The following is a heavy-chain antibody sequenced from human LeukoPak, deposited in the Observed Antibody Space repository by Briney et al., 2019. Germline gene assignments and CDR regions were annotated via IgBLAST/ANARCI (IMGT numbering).Heavy chain of an antibody. CDR3: ARAATVALEAAYFDY. CDR2: INPSGGST. V-gene: IGHV1-46*01. CDR1: GYTFTSYY. Sequence: ASVKVSCKASGYTFTSYYMHWVRQAPGQGLEWMGIINPSGGSTSYAQKFQGRVTMTRDTSTSTVYMELSSLRSEDTAVYYCARAATVALEAAYFDYWGQGTLVTASS. D-gene: IGHD6-25*01. J-gene: IGHJ4*02.